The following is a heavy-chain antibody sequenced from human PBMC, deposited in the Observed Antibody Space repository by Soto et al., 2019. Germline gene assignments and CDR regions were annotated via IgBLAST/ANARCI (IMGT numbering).Heavy chain of an antibody. CDR1: GGSISSGGYY. CDR2: IYYSGST. CDR3: ARFGDYVWGSHAAYFDY. D-gene: IGHD3-16*01. Sequence: SETLSLTCTVSGGSISSGGYYWSWIHQHPGKGLEWIGYIYYSGSTYYNPSLKSRVTISVDTSKNQFSLKLSSVTAADTAVYYCARFGDYVWGSHAAYFDYWGQGTLVTVSS. V-gene: IGHV4-31*03. J-gene: IGHJ4*02.